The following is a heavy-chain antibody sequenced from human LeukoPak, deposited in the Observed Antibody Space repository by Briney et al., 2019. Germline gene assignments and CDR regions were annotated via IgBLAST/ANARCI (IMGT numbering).Heavy chain of an antibody. CDR2: IYHSGST. V-gene: IGHV4-38-2*02. J-gene: IGHJ6*04. CDR1: RYSISSDYY. D-gene: IGHD6-19*01. CDR3: ARATNDYTSGWNDYLDV. Sequence: SETLSLICTVSRYSISSDYYWGWIRQPPGKGLEWIGSIYHSGSTYYNPSLKSRVTISVDTSKRQFSLKLSSVTAADTAVYYCARATNDYTSGWNDYLDVWGKGTTVIVSS.